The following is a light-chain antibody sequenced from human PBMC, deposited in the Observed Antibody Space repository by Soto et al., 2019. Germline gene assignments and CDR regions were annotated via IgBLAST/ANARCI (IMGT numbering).Light chain of an antibody. CDR1: SSDIGPYNY. Sequence: QSALTQPVSVSGSPGQSITISCTGTSSDIGPYNYVSWYQQHPGKAPKLLIYDVTNRPSGVSDRFSGSKSGRTASLTISGLQAEDEADYYCSSYTSIIAVVFGGGTKLTVL. CDR3: SSYTSIIAVV. CDR2: DVT. J-gene: IGLJ2*01. V-gene: IGLV2-14*03.